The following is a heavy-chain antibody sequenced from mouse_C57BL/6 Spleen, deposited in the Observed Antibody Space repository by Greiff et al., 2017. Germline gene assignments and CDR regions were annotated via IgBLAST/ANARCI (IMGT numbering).Heavy chain of an antibody. D-gene: IGHD1-1*01. V-gene: IGHV2-9-1*01. J-gene: IGHJ4*01. CDR2: IWTGGGT. CDR3: ARRSITTEDYYAMDY. Sequence: LVESGPGLVAPSQSLSITCTVSGFSLTSYAISWVRQPPGKGLEWLGVIWTGGGTNYNSALKSRLSISKDNSKSQVFLKMNSLQTDDTARYYCARRSITTEDYYAMDYWGQGTSVTVSS. CDR1: GFSLTSYA.